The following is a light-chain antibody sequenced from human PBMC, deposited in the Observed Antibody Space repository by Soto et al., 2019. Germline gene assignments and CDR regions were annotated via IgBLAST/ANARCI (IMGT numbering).Light chain of an antibody. CDR3: QKYNNWPPIT. Sequence: EKVMTQSPATLSVSPGERATLSCGASQSVRSNVAWYQQKPGQPPRLLIYDASTRATGIPSRFSGSGSGTEFTLTISRLKSEDFAVYYCQKYNNWPPITFGQGTKVDIK. CDR1: QSVRSN. J-gene: IGKJ1*01. V-gene: IGKV3-15*01. CDR2: DAS.